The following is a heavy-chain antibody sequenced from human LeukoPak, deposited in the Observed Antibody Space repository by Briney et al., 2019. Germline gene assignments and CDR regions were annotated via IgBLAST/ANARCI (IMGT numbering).Heavy chain of an antibody. D-gene: IGHD3-10*01. CDR1: GGSFSGYY. Sequence: SETLSLTCAVYGGSFSGYYWSWIRQPPGKGLEWIGEINHSGSTNYNPSLKSRVTISVDTSKNQFSLKLSSVTAADTAVYYCAREMMVTMARRRANWFDPWGQGTLVTVSS. CDR2: INHSGST. V-gene: IGHV4-34*01. CDR3: AREMMVTMARRRANWFDP. J-gene: IGHJ5*02.